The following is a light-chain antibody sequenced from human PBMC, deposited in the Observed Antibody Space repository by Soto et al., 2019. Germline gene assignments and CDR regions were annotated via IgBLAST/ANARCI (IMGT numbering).Light chain of an antibody. J-gene: IGLJ1*01. CDR1: SNDVGSSNH. CDR2: EVS. CDR3: SSYTSSSTAYV. V-gene: IGLV2-14*01. Sequence: QSALTQPASVSGSPGQSITISCTGTSNDVGSSNHVSWYQQYPGKVPKPMIYEVSVRPSGVSNRFSGSKSGNTASLTISGLQAEDEADYYCSSYTSSSTAYVFGTGTKLTVL.